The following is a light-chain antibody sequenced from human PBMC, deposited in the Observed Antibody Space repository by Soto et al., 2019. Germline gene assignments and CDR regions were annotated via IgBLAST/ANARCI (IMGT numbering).Light chain of an antibody. J-gene: IGLJ2*01. V-gene: IGLV2-11*01. CDR1: GSAVGLYNY. CDR3: CSYAGSYTIL. Sequence: QSALTQPRSVSGSPGQSVTISCTGTGSAVGLYNYVSWYQHHPGKAPKLMIYDVSQRPSGVPDRFSGSTSGDTASLTISGLQAEDEAHYYCCSYAGSYTILFGGGTKLTVL. CDR2: DVS.